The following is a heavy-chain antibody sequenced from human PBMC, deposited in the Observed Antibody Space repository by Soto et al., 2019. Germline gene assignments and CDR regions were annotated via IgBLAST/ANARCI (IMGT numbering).Heavy chain of an antibody. CDR2: IYSGGST. CDR3: ARHGYNYGGGYFDY. V-gene: IGHV3-66*04. D-gene: IGHD5-18*01. Sequence: EVQLVESGGGLVQPGGSLRLSCAASGVTVGSNYMSWVRQAPGKGLEWVLVIYSGGSTYYADSVKGRFTISRDNSKNTLYIQMNSRRAEDMVVYYCARHGYNYGGGYFDYLGQGTLVTVSS. CDR1: GVTVGSNY. J-gene: IGHJ4*02.